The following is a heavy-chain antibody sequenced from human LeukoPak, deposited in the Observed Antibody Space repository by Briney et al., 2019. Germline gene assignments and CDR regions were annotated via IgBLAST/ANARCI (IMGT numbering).Heavy chain of an antibody. D-gene: IGHD2-8*01. J-gene: IGHJ3*02. CDR1: GGSFSGYY. V-gene: IGHV4-34*01. CDR2: INHSGST. CDR3: ARARTIVLMVYAIYDAFDI. Sequence: SETLSLICAVYGGSFSGYYWSWIRQPPGKGLEWIGEINHSGSTNYNPSLKSRVTISVDTSKNQFSLKLSSVTAADTAVYYCARARTIVLMVYAIYDAFDIWGQGTMVTVSS.